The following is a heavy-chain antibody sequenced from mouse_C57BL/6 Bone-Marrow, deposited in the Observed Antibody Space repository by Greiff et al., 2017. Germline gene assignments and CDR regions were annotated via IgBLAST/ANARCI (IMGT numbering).Heavy chain of an antibody. J-gene: IGHJ3*01. Sequence: EVQLVESGGDLLKPGGSLKLSCAASGFTFSSYGMSWVRQTPDKRLEWVATISSGGSYTYYPDSVKGRFPIARDNAKNTLYLQMSSLKSEDTAMYYCARQIYYDYDPLAYWGQGTLVTVSA. CDR3: ARQIYYDYDPLAY. CDR2: ISSGGSYT. D-gene: IGHD2-4*01. CDR1: GFTFSSYG. V-gene: IGHV5-6*01.